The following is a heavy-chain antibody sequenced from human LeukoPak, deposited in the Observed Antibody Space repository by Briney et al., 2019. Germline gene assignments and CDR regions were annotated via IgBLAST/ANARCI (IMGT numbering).Heavy chain of an antibody. V-gene: IGHV4-34*01. D-gene: IGHD2/OR15-2a*01. CDR1: GGSFSGYY. Sequence: PSETLSLTCAAYGGSFSGYYWSCIRQPPGKGLEWIGEINHSGSTNYNPSLKSRVTISVDTSKNQFSLKLSSVTAADTAVYYCAGVNSPVDSWGQGTLVTVSS. J-gene: IGHJ4*02. CDR3: AGVNSPVDS. CDR2: INHSGST.